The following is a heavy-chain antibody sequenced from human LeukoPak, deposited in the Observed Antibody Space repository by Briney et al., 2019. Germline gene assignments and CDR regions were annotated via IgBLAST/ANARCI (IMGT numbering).Heavy chain of an antibody. J-gene: IGHJ4*02. V-gene: IGHV3-7*01. CDR1: GFTFSSYG. Sequence: GGSLRLSCAASGFTFSSYGMHWVRQAPGKGLEWVANIKQDGSEKYYVDSVKGRFTISRDNAKNSLYLQMNSLRAEDTAVYYCARVHSLSSSGPVYWGQGTLVTVSS. CDR2: IKQDGSEK. CDR3: ARVHSLSSSGPVY. D-gene: IGHD6-6*01.